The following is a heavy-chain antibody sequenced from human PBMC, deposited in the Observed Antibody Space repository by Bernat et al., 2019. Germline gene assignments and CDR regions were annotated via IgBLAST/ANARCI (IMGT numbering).Heavy chain of an antibody. CDR3: ARDLRGCGGWYPYYYYGMDV. Sequence: EVQLVESGGGLVQPGGSLRLSCAASGFTFSSYWMSWVRQAPGKGLEWVANIKQDGSEKYYVDSVKGRFTISRDNAKNSLYLQMNSLRAEDTAVYYCARDLRGCGGWYPYYYYGMDVWGQGTTVTVSS. V-gene: IGHV3-7*03. J-gene: IGHJ6*02. CDR2: IKQDGSEK. CDR1: GFTFSSYW. D-gene: IGHD6-19*01.